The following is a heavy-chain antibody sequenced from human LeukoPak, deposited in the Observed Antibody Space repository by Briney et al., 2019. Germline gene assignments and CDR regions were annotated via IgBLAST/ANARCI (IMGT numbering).Heavy chain of an antibody. J-gene: IGHJ3*02. Sequence: ETLSLTCTVSGYSISSGYYWGWIRQPPGEGLEWVSAISGSGGSTYYADSVKGRFTISRDNSKNTLYLQMNSLRAEDTAVYYCAKSGSGWPFGDAFDIWGQGTMVTVSS. CDR1: GYSISSGYY. CDR3: AKSGSGWPFGDAFDI. V-gene: IGHV3-23*01. D-gene: IGHD6-19*01. CDR2: ISGSGGST.